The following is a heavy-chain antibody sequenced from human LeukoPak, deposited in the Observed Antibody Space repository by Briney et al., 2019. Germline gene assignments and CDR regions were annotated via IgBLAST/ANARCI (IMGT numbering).Heavy chain of an antibody. CDR2: INPNSGDT. CDR1: GYTFTGYY. Sequence: GASVKVSCKASGYTFTGYYMHWVRQAPGQGLEWMGWINPNSGDTNYAQQFHGRVTVTRDTSISKAYMELSRLRSEDTAVYYCARGGSSGWYVHPTLDYWGQGTLVTVSS. J-gene: IGHJ4*02. V-gene: IGHV1-2*02. D-gene: IGHD6-19*01. CDR3: ARGGSSGWYVHPTLDY.